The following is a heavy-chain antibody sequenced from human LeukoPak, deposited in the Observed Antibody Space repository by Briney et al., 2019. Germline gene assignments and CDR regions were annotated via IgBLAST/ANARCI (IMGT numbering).Heavy chain of an antibody. D-gene: IGHD6-19*01. CDR2: NPSSGPT. CDR3: ARGYRPPSSGFDY. V-gene: IGHV4-59*08. Sequence: KPSETLSLTCTGFGVSIKSYYWSWIRQPPGKGLEWIGHNPSSGPTNYNPSLHSRVAISIDTSRNQFSLNLNSVTASDTAVYYCARGYRPPSSGFDYWGQGTPVTVSS. J-gene: IGHJ4*02. CDR1: GVSIKSYY.